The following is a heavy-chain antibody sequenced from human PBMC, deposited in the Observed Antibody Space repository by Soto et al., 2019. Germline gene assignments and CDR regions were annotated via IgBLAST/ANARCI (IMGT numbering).Heavy chain of an antibody. J-gene: IGHJ4*02. Sequence: PGGSLRLSCGASGFTFSSYAMSWVRQAPGKGLEWVSAISVGGDYTYYADSVKGRFTVSRDNSKNTLYLQMNGLSVEDTAVYFCAKGSSDSRPYYFDYWGQGTLVTVSS. D-gene: IGHD3-22*01. CDR2: ISVGGDYT. CDR3: AKGSSDSRPYYFDY. V-gene: IGHV3-23*01. CDR1: GFTFSSYA.